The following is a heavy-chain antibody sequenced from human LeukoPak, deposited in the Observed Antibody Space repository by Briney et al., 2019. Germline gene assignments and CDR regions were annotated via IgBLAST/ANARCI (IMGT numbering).Heavy chain of an antibody. Sequence: PSETLSLTCTVSGGSISSYYWSWIRQPPGKGLEWIRYIYYSGSTNYNPSLKSRVTISVDTSKNQFSLKLSSVTAADTAVYYCARGGFDILTGGYYFDYWGQGTLVTVSS. CDR1: GGSISSYY. D-gene: IGHD3-9*01. V-gene: IGHV4-59*08. J-gene: IGHJ4*02. CDR3: ARGGFDILTGGYYFDY. CDR2: IYYSGST.